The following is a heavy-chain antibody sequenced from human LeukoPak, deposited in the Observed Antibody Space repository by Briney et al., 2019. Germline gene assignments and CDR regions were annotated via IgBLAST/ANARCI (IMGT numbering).Heavy chain of an antibody. CDR2: FNHIGRT. Sequence: SETLSLTCAVYGGSFSGYYWSWFRHPPGKGLEWIGEFNHIGRTNYNPPPKSRVTISVDTTKNQVSLMPSSVLAADTAVYYCARGALQLWSYPLRTYWYFDLWGRGTLVTVSS. CDR3: ARGALQLWSYPLRTYWYFDL. V-gene: IGHV4-34*01. CDR1: GGSFSGYY. D-gene: IGHD5-18*01. J-gene: IGHJ2*01.